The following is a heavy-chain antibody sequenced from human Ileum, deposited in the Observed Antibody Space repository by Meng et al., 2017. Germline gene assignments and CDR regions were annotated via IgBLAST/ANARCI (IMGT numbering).Heavy chain of an antibody. CDR3: ARGGPWFDP. CDR2: INHSGST. J-gene: IGHJ5*02. CDR1: GGTFGGYY. V-gene: IGHV4-34*01. Sequence: QVLLQQWGRRPCEHLETLCLACAVYGGTFGGYYWRWIRQPPGKGLEWIGEINHSGSTNYNPSRRSRVTISVDTSKNQFSLKLSSVTAADTAVYYCARGGPWFDPWGQGTLVTVSS.